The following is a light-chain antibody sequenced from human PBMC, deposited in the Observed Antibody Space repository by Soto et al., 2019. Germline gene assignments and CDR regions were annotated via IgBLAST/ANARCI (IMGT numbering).Light chain of an antibody. CDR2: GAS. CDR1: QSVSSNY. Sequence: EIVLTQSPGTLSLSPGERATLSCRASQSVSSNYLAWYQQKPGQAPRLLIYGASSRATGIPDRFSGSRSGADFTLTISRLEPEDFAVYYCQQYGSSPGTFGQGTRWIS. V-gene: IGKV3-20*01. CDR3: QQYGSSPGT. J-gene: IGKJ1*01.